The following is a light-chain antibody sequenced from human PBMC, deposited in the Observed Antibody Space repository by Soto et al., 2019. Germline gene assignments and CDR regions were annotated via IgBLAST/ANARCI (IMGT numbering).Light chain of an antibody. J-gene: IGLJ1*01. V-gene: IGLV2-14*01. Sequence: QSALTQPASVSGSPGQSITISCTGTSSDVGGYNYVSWHQQQPGKAPKLMIYDVSNRPSGVSNRFSGSKSGNTASLTISGLQAEDEADYYCISYTSSSTDYVFGTGTKLTVL. CDR3: ISYTSSSTDYV. CDR1: SSDVGGYNY. CDR2: DVS.